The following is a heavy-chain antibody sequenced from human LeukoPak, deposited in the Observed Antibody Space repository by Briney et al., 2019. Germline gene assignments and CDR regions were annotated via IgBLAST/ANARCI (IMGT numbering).Heavy chain of an antibody. CDR2: IYHSGST. CDR1: GGSISSGGYS. D-gene: IGHD3-9*01. V-gene: IGHV4-30-2*01. J-gene: IGHJ4*02. Sequence: PSQTLSLTCAVSGGSISSGGYSWSWIRQPPGKGLEWIGYIYHSGSTYYNPSLKSRVTISVDRSKNQFSLKLSSVIAADTAVYYCARFEGYDFLTGYAYYFDYWGQGTLVTVSS. CDR3: ARFEGYDFLTGYAYYFDY.